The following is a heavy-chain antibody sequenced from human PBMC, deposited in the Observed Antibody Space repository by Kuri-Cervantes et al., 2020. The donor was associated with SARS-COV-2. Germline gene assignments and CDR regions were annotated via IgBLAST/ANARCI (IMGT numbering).Heavy chain of an antibody. CDR2: ISSSANFI. Sequence: LSLTCAASGFTFSTYRMNWVRQAPGKGLEWVSSISSSANFIYYADSVQGRFTISRDNAKNSLFLQMNSLRAEDTAVYYCARQRDTAMDTASPFDYWGQGTLVTVSS. D-gene: IGHD5-18*01. CDR3: ARQRDTAMDTASPFDY. CDR1: GFTFSTYR. J-gene: IGHJ4*02. V-gene: IGHV3-21*01.